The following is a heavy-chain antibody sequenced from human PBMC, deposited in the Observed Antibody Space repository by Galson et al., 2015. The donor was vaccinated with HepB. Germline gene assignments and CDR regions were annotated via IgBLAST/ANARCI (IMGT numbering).Heavy chain of an antibody. J-gene: IGHJ3*02. Sequence: SLRLSCAASGFTFSSYAMTWVRQAPGKGLEWVSSISGSAASTYYADSVKGRFTISRDNSKNTLSLQMNSLRAEDTAVYYCAKPRGEVVVRNGAFDIWGQGTMATVSS. CDR3: AKPRGEVVVRNGAFDI. D-gene: IGHD2-15*01. V-gene: IGHV3-23*01. CDR1: GFTFSSYA. CDR2: ISGSAAST.